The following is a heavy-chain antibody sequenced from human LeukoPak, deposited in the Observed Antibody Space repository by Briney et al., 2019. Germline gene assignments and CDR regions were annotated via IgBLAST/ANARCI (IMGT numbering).Heavy chain of an antibody. CDR1: GGSISSYY. Sequence: SETLSLTCTVSGGSISSYYWSWIRQPAGKGLEWIGRIYTSGSTNYNPSLKSRVTMSVDTSKNQFSLKLSSVTAADTAVYYCARDPENWGADAFDIWGQGTMVTVSS. CDR3: ARDPENWGADAFDI. CDR2: IYTSGST. V-gene: IGHV4-4*07. D-gene: IGHD7-27*01. J-gene: IGHJ3*02.